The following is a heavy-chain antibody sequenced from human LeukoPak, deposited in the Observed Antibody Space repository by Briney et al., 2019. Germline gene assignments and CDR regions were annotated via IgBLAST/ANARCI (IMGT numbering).Heavy chain of an antibody. CDR1: GFTFSSYS. D-gene: IGHD6-6*01. CDR3: ARDTGGGYSSSSNYYSDY. J-gene: IGHJ4*02. CDR2: ISSSSSTK. Sequence: PGGSLRLSCAASGFTFSSYSMNWVRQAPGKGLEWVSYISSSSSTKYYADSVKGRFTISRDNAKNSLSLQMNSLRAEDTAVYYCARDTGGGYSSSSNYYSDYWSQGTLVTVSS. V-gene: IGHV3-48*01.